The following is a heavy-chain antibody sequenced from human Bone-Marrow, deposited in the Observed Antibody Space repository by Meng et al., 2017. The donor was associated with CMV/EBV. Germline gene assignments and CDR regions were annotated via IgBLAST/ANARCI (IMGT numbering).Heavy chain of an antibody. V-gene: IGHV1-69*10. CDR3: ARDGEQWLVGGRTYYYYGMDV. J-gene: IGHJ6*02. CDR2: IIPILGIA. Sequence: SVKVSCKASGGTFSSYAISWVRQAPGQGLEWMGGIIPILGIANYAQKFQGRVTITADKSTSTAYMELSSLRSEDTAVYYCARDGEQWLVGGRTYYYYGMDVWGQGTTATVSS. D-gene: IGHD6-19*01. CDR1: GGTFSSYA.